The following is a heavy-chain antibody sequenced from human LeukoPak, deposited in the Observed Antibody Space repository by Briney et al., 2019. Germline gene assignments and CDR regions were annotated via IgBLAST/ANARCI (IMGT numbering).Heavy chain of an antibody. D-gene: IGHD3-10*01. J-gene: IGHJ4*02. V-gene: IGHV6-1*01. CDR1: GDSVSGSPAV. CDR2: AYYRSKWFI. Sequence: SQTLSLTCAISGDSVSGSPAVWGWVRQSPSRGIEWLGRAYYRSKWFIDYALSVKGRITLTPDTSKNHFSLQLNSVTAEDTAVYYCARGAVRGGTNFDYWGQGTLVTVSS. CDR3: ARGAVRGGTNFDY.